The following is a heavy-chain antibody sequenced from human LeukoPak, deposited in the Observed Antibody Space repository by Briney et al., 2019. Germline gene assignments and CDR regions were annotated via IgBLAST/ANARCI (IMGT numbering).Heavy chain of an antibody. CDR2: IKQDGSEK. V-gene: IGHV3-7*01. CDR3: ARGFDGYSGYDGGASDY. Sequence: GGSLRLSCAASGFTFSSYWMSWVRQAPGKGLEWVANIKQDGSEKYYVDSVKGRFTISRDNAKNSLYLQMNSLRAEDTAVYYCARGFDGYSGYDGGASDYWGQGTLVTVSS. J-gene: IGHJ4*02. D-gene: IGHD5-12*01. CDR1: GFTFSSYW.